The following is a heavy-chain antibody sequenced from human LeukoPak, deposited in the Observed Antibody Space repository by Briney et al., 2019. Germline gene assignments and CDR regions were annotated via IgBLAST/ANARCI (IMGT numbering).Heavy chain of an antibody. CDR1: TFTKAW. Sequence: PGGSLRLSCVLSTFTKAWMNWVRQAPGKGLEWVGRVKNRGDGMATDYAAPVEGRFIISRDDSKKTVYLQMDSLKTEDTAVYFCTTEYFGSFEYWGQGTLVTVSS. CDR3: TTEYFGSFEY. V-gene: IGHV3-15*07. D-gene: IGHD3-9*01. J-gene: IGHJ4*02. CDR2: VKNRGDGMAT.